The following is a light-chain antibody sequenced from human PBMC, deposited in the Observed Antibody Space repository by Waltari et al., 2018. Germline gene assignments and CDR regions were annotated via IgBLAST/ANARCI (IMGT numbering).Light chain of an antibody. J-gene: IGLJ2*01. CDR2: EVS. CDR3: SSYAGRNNLV. CDR1: SSDVGGYNY. V-gene: IGLV2-8*01. Sequence: QSALTQPPSASGSPGQSVTISCTGTSSDVGGYNYVSWYQQHPGKAPKLMIYEVSKRPSGVPDRFSGSKTGKTASLTVSGLQAEDEADYYCSSYAGRNNLVFGGGTKLTVL.